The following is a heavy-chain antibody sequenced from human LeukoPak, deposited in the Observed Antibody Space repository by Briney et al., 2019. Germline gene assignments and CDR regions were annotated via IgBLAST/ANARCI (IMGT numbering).Heavy chain of an antibody. J-gene: IGHJ3*02. Sequence: GASVKVSCKASGYTFSSYGISWVRQAPGQGLEWMGWISPYNGSTNYAQKLQGGLTMTTDTSTSTAYMELTSLKSDDTAVYYCARDQKQWLIDGFDIWGQGTMVTVSS. CDR1: GYTFSSYG. CDR3: ARDQKQWLIDGFDI. V-gene: IGHV1-18*01. CDR2: ISPYNGST. D-gene: IGHD6-19*01.